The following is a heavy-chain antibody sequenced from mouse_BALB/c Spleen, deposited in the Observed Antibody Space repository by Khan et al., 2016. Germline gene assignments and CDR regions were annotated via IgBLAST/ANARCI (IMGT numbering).Heavy chain of an antibody. D-gene: IGHD2-2*01. CDR2: IYPGDGDT. J-gene: IGHJ3*01. V-gene: IGHV1-80*01. CDR1: GYAFSSYW. CDR3: ASEGYGYDTFAD. Sequence: QVQLKQSGAELVRPGSSVKISCKASGYAFSSYWMNWVKQRPGQGLEWIGQIYPGDGDTNYNGKFKGKATLTADKSSSTAYMQLSSLTSEDSAVXYCASEGYGYDTFADWGQGTLVTVSA.